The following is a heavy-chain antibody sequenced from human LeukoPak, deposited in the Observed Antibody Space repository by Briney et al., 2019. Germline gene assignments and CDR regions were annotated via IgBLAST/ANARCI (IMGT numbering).Heavy chain of an antibody. D-gene: IGHD3-22*01. CDR2: ISGSGGST. CDR3: AREMYYYDSSGLDY. J-gene: IGHJ4*02. CDR1: GFTFSSYA. V-gene: IGHV3-23*01. Sequence: GGSLRLSCAASGFTFSSYAMSWVRQAPGKGLEWVSAISGSGGSTYYADSVKGRFTLSRDNSKHTLYLQMNSLRAEDTAVYYCAREMYYYDSSGLDYWGQGTLVTVPS.